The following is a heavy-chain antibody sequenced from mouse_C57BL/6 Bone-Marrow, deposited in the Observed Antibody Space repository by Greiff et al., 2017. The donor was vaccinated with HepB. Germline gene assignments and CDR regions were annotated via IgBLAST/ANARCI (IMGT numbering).Heavy chain of an antibody. CDR3: ARWGYYYGSSSYWYFDV. D-gene: IGHD1-1*01. J-gene: IGHJ1*03. V-gene: IGHV1-64*01. CDR2: IHPNSGST. CDR1: GYTFTSYW. Sequence: QVQLQQPGAELVKPGASVKLSCKASGYTFTSYWMHWVKQRPGQGLEWIGMIHPNSGSTNYNEKFKSKATLTVDKSSSTAYMQLSSLTSEDSAVYYCARWGYYYGSSSYWYFDVWGTGTTVTVSS.